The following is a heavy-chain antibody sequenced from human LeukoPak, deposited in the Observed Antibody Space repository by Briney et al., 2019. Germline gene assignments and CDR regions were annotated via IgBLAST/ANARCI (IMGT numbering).Heavy chain of an antibody. CDR2: ISTSGST. J-gene: IGHJ4*02. V-gene: IGHV4-4*07. Sequence: SETLSLTCTVSRGSISSYYWTWIRLPAGKGLEWIGRISTSGSTSYNPSLKSRVTMSLDTSQNQISLKLSSVTAADTAVYYCARMNYSGYNSFADYWGQGTLVTVSS. CDR1: RGSISSYY. CDR3: ARMNYSGYNSFADY. D-gene: IGHD5-12*01.